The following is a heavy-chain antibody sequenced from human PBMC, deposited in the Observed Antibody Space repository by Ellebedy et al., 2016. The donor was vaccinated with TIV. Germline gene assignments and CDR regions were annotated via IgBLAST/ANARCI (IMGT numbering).Heavy chain of an antibody. V-gene: IGHV1-18*01. D-gene: IGHD1-26*01. CDR3: ARDWWQLPTRGRNPFDI. Sequence: ASVKVSCXASGYTFTSYGISWVRQAPGQGLEWMGWISAYSGGTNYAQKLQGRVTMTRDTSTNTAHMELRSLRSDDTAVYYCARDWWQLPTRGRNPFDIWGQGTMVTVSS. CDR2: ISAYSGGT. CDR1: GYTFTSYG. J-gene: IGHJ3*02.